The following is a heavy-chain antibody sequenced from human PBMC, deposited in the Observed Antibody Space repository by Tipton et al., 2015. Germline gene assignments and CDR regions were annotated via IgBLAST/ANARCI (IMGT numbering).Heavy chain of an antibody. Sequence: TLSLTCAVYGGSFSGYYWSWIRQPPGKGLEWIGEINHSGSTNYNPSLKSRVTISVDTSKNQFSLKLSSVTVADTAVYYCARVKANWGLYYLDYWGQGTLVTVSS. CDR1: GGSFSGYY. V-gene: IGHV4-34*01. D-gene: IGHD7-27*01. CDR3: ARVKANWGLYYLDY. CDR2: INHSGST. J-gene: IGHJ4*02.